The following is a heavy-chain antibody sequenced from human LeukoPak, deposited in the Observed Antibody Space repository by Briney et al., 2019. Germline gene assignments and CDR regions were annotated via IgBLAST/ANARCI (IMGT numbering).Heavy chain of an antibody. CDR3: ARIGHYGSGHNWFDP. D-gene: IGHD3-10*01. J-gene: IGHJ5*02. Sequence: SETLSLTCTVSGGSISSSSYYWSWIRQPPGKGLEWIGYTYYSGSTNYNPSLKSRVTISVDTSKNQFSLKLSSVTAADTAVYYCARIGHYGSGHNWFDPWGQGTLVTVSS. CDR1: GGSISSSSYY. V-gene: IGHV4-61*01. CDR2: TYYSGST.